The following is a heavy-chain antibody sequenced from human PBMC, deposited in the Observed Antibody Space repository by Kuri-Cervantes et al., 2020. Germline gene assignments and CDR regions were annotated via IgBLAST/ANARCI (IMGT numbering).Heavy chain of an antibody. CDR2: INTNSGGT. V-gene: IGHV1-2*02. Sequence: ASVKVSCKASGYTFTDYYLHWVRQAPGQGLEWMAWINTNSGGTNYAQKFQGRVAMTRDTSTSTVYMELSSLRSEDTAVYYCARDAHYYDSSGLYSGYYMDVWGKGTRSPSP. D-gene: IGHD3-22*01. CDR1: GYTFTDYY. J-gene: IGHJ6*03. CDR3: ARDAHYYDSSGLYSGYYMDV.